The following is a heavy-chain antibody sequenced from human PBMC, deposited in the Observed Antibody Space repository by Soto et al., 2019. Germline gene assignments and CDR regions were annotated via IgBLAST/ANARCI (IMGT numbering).Heavy chain of an antibody. V-gene: IGHV3-30*18. Sequence: QVQLVESGGGVVQPGRSLRLSCAASGFTFSSYGMHWVRQAPGKGLGWVAVISYDGSNKYYADSVKGRFTISRDNSKNTLYLQMNSLRAEDTAVYYCAKGLGYCSGGSCYGYAFDIWGQGTMVTVSS. J-gene: IGHJ3*02. CDR3: AKGLGYCSGGSCYGYAFDI. D-gene: IGHD2-15*01. CDR1: GFTFSSYG. CDR2: ISYDGSNK.